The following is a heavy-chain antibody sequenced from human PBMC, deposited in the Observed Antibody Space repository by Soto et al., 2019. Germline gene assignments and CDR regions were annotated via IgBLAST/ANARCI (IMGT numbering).Heavy chain of an antibody. V-gene: IGHV4-34*01. CDR1: GGSFSGYY. CDR2: INHSGST. Sequence: SETLSLTCAVYGGSFSGYYWSWIRQTPGKGLEWIGEINHSGSTNYNPSLKSRVTISVDTSKNLFSLKLSSVTAADTAVYYCASRIVANAPDAFDIWGQGTMVTVSS. CDR3: ASRIVANAPDAFDI. J-gene: IGHJ3*02. D-gene: IGHD5-12*01.